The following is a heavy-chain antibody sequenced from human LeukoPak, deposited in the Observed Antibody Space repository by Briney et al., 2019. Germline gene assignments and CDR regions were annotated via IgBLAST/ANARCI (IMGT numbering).Heavy chain of an antibody. J-gene: IGHJ6*03. V-gene: IGHV3-33*06. CDR3: AKISSYYMDV. CDR2: IWYDGSNK. Sequence: PGGSLRLSCAASGFTFSSYGMHWVRQAPGKGLEWVAVIWYDGSNKYYADSVKGRFTISRDNSKNTLYLQMNSLRAEDTAVYYRAKISSYYMDVWGKGTTVTVSS. D-gene: IGHD6-6*01. CDR1: GFTFSSYG.